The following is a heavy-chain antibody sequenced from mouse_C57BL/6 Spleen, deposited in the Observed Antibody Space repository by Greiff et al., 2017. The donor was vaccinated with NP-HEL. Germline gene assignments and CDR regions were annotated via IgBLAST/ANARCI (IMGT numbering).Heavy chain of an antibody. J-gene: IGHJ3*01. CDR3: ARTTVVAPAWFAY. Sequence: EVNVVESGGGLVKPGGSLKLSCAASGFTFSDYGMHWVRQAPEKGLEWVAYISSGSSTIYYADTVKGRFTISRDNAKNTLFLQMTSLRSEDTAMYYCARTTVVAPAWFAYWGQGTLVTVSA. CDR2: ISSGSSTI. CDR1: GFTFSDYG. V-gene: IGHV5-17*01. D-gene: IGHD1-1*01.